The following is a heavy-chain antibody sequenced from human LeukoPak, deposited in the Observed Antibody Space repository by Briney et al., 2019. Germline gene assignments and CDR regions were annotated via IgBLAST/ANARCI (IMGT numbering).Heavy chain of an antibody. CDR2: IIPIFGIA. CDR1: GGTFSSYA. CDR3: ARDAVEVVPAAMYYNWFDP. Sequence: ASVKVSCKASGGTFSSYAISWVRQAPGQGLEWMGRIIPIFGIANYAQKFQGRVTITADKSTSTAYMELSSLRSEDTAVYYCARDAVEVVPAAMYYNWFDPWGQGTLVTVSS. V-gene: IGHV1-69*04. D-gene: IGHD2-2*01. J-gene: IGHJ5*02.